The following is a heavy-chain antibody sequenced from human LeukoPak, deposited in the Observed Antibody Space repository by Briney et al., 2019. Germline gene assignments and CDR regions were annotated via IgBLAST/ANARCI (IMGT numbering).Heavy chain of an antibody. V-gene: IGHV3-74*01. CDR1: GCTFSSYW. CDR3: ARNSGSNRPVDC. CDR2: INTDGSTT. Sequence: PGGSLRLSCAASGCTFSSYWMHWVRQAPGKGLVWISGINTDGSTTSYADSVKGRFTISRDNANNTLYLQMNSLRAEDTAVYYCARNSGSNRPVDCWGQGTLVAVSS. D-gene: IGHD1-26*01. J-gene: IGHJ4*02.